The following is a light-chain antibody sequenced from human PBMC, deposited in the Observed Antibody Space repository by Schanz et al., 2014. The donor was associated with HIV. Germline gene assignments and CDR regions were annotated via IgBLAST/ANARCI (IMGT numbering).Light chain of an antibody. V-gene: IGKV3-20*01. CDR3: QQYGSFFS. CDR1: QSISSRY. Sequence: EIVMTQSPATLSVSPGEGASLSCRASQSISSRYLAWYQQKPGQAPRLLIYAASSRATGIPDRFSGSGSGTDFTLTISRLEPEDFAVYYCQQYGSFFSFGGGTKVEIK. CDR2: AAS. J-gene: IGKJ4*01.